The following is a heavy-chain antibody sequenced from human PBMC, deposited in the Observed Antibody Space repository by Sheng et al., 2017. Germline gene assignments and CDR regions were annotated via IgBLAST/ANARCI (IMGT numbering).Heavy chain of an antibody. Sequence: QVQLVQSGAEAKKPGSSVKVSCKTSGTTSSGNAIHWVRQATGQGPEWMGGTIPIYGTPNYAPKFQGRILINNDDSTSTAYMELSSLTSDDTAVYYCARGFSPDSLRNDKGDWFDHWGQGTLVTVTS. CDR3: ARGFSPDSLRNDKGDWFDH. CDR2: TIPIYGTP. J-gene: IGHJ5*02. D-gene: IGHD3-22*01. CDR1: GTTSSGNA. V-gene: IGHV1-69*05.